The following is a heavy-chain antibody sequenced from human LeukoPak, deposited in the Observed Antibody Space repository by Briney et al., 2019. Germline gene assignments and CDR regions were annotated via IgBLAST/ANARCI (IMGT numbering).Heavy chain of an antibody. CDR2: IKQDGSEK. CDR1: GFTFSSYW. J-gene: IGHJ6*02. Sequence: GGSLRLSCAASGFTFSSYWMSWVRQAPGKGLEWVANIKQDGSEKYYVDSVKGRFTISRDNAKNSLYLQMNSLRAEDTAVYYCARESITIFGVVIINYYYYGMDVWGQGTTVTVSS. CDR3: ARESITIFGVVIINYYYYGMDV. D-gene: IGHD3-3*01. V-gene: IGHV3-7*01.